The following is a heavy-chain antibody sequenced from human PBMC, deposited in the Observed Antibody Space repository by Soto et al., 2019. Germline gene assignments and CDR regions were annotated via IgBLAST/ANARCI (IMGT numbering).Heavy chain of an antibody. CDR2: ISGSGDST. V-gene: IGHV3-23*01. Sequence: EVQLLESGGGLVQPGGSLRLSCAASGFTFSSYAMSWVRQAPGKGLEWVSAISGSGDSTFYADSVKGRFTISRDNSKNTLYLQMNSLRAEDTAVYYCAKRAWGTYYFDYWGQGTLVTVSS. D-gene: IGHD3-16*01. CDR1: GFTFSSYA. J-gene: IGHJ4*02. CDR3: AKRAWGTYYFDY.